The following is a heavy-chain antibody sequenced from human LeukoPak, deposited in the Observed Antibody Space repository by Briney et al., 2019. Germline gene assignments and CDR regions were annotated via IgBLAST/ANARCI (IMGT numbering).Heavy chain of an antibody. Sequence: GGSLRLSCAASGFTFSSYAMHWVRRAPGKGLEWVAVISYGGSNKYYADSVKGRFTISRDNSENTLYLQMNSLRAEDTAVYYCARDGSGISWFDPWGQGTLVTVSS. V-gene: IGHV3-30*04. CDR3: ARDGSGISWFDP. J-gene: IGHJ5*02. CDR1: GFTFSSYA. CDR2: ISYGGSNK. D-gene: IGHD3-10*01.